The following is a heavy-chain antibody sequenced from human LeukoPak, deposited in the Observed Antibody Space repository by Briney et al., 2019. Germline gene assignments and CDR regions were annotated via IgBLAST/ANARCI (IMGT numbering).Heavy chain of an antibody. D-gene: IGHD7-27*01. CDR1: GFNFSDYS. CDR2: ISNSGNTI. Sequence: GGSLRLSCAASGFNFSDYSMTWIRQAPGKGLEWVSYISNSGNTIYYADSVKGRFTISRDNAMSSLYLQMNSLRAEDTAVYYCGRGHWGLDYWGQGTLVTVSS. V-gene: IGHV3-11*04. J-gene: IGHJ4*02. CDR3: GRGHWGLDY.